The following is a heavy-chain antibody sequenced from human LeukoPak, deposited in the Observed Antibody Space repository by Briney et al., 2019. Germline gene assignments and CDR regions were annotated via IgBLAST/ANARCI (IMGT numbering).Heavy chain of an antibody. Sequence: ASVKVSCRASGYTFTTYGITWVRQAPGQGLEWMGWISAYNGNTNYAQKLQGRVTMTTDTFTSTAYMELRSLRSDDTAVYYCARDQSPGDIVPTTFDYWGQGTLVTVSS. D-gene: IGHD5-12*01. CDR2: ISAYNGNT. CDR1: GYTFTTYG. V-gene: IGHV1-18*04. CDR3: ARDQSPGDIVPTTFDY. J-gene: IGHJ4*02.